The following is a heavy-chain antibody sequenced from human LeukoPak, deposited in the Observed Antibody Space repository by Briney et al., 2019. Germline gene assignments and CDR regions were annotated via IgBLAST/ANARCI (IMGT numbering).Heavy chain of an antibody. Sequence: ASVKVSCKASGYTFTSYDINWVRQATGQGLEWMGWMNPNSGNTGYAQKFQGRVTMTRNTSISTAYMELSSLRSEDTAVHYCARGNPEYYYDSSGYHNWFVPWGQGTLVTVSS. CDR1: GYTFTSYD. J-gene: IGHJ5*02. CDR3: ARGNPEYYYDSSGYHNWFVP. CDR2: MNPNSGNT. V-gene: IGHV1-8*01. D-gene: IGHD3-22*01.